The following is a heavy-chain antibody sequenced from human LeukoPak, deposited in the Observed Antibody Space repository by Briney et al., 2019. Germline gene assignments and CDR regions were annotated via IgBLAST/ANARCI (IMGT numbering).Heavy chain of an antibody. Sequence: PGGSLRLSCAASGFTFSSYAMHWVRQAPGKGLEWVSSISSSSSYIYYADSVKGRFTISRDNAKNSLYLQMNSLRAEDTAVYYCARGEISGSYFGHDAFDIWGQGTMVTVSS. CDR1: GFTFSSYA. D-gene: IGHD1-26*01. CDR3: ARGEISGSYFGHDAFDI. CDR2: ISSSSSYI. J-gene: IGHJ3*02. V-gene: IGHV3-21*01.